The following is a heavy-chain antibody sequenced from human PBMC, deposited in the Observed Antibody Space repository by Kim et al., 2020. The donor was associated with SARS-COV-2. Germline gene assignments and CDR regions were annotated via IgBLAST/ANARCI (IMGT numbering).Heavy chain of an antibody. Sequence: GGSLRLSCAASGFTFSSYAMHWVRQAPGKGLEWVAVISYDGSNKYYADSVKGRFTISRDNSKNTLYLQMNSLRAEDTAVYYCAREARSSSSLPGDYWGKGTLVTVSS. V-gene: IGHV3-30-3*01. CDR1: GFTFSSYA. J-gene: IGHJ4*02. CDR3: AREARSSSSLPGDY. D-gene: IGHD6-6*01. CDR2: ISYDGSNK.